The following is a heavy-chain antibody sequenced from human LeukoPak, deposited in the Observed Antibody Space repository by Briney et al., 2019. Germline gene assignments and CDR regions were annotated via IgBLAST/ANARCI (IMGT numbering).Heavy chain of an antibody. D-gene: IGHD2/OR15-2a*01. Sequence: QTLSLTCAISGDSVSSNTAAWNCIRQSPSRGLEWLGRTYYRSKWKSDYAVSLRGRINISPDTSKNQFSLQLNSVSPEDTAVYYCARLVGNSPDYWGQGALVADSS. J-gene: IGHJ4*02. CDR2: TYYRSKWKS. CDR3: ARLVGNSPDY. V-gene: IGHV6-1*01. CDR1: GDSVSSNTAA.